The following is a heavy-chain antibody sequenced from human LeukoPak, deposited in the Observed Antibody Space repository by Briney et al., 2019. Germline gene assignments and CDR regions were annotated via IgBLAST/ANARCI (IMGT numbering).Heavy chain of an antibody. CDR3: ARDTPQIAARKGYGMDV. V-gene: IGHV4-30-4*01. Sequence: PSETLSLTCTVSGGSISSGDYYWSWIRQPPGKGLEWIGYIYYSGSTYYNPSLKSRVTISVDTSKNQFSLKLSSVTAADTAVYYCARDTPQIAARKGYGMDVWGQGTTVTVSS. J-gene: IGHJ6*02. CDR2: IYYSGST. D-gene: IGHD6-13*01. CDR1: GGSISSGDYY.